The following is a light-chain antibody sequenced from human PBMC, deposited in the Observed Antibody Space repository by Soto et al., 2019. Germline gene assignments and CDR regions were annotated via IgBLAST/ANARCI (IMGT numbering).Light chain of an antibody. J-gene: IGKJ1*01. V-gene: IGKV1-5*01. Sequence: DIQMTQPPSTLSASVGDRVIITCRASQSISDYLAWYQQKPGKAPKLLIYDASNLESGVTSTFSGSGSGTEFTLTISSLQPDDFETYYCQQYYTYWHMFGQGTKVDI. CDR2: DAS. CDR1: QSISDY. CDR3: QQYYTYWHM.